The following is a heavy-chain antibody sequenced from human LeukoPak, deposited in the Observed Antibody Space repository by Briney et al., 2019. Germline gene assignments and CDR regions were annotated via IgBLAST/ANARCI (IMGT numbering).Heavy chain of an antibody. J-gene: IGHJ6*03. CDR1: GGSISSYY. V-gene: IGHV4-59*12. Sequence: SETLSLTCTVSGGSISSYYWSWIRQPPGKGLEWIGYIYYSGSTNYNPSLKSRVTMSVDTSKNQFSLKLSSVTAADTAVYYCARDGPPLGYYGSGSYFTVYYYYYMDVWGKGTTVTISS. CDR3: ARDGPPLGYYGSGSYFTVYYYYYMDV. CDR2: IYYSGST. D-gene: IGHD3-10*01.